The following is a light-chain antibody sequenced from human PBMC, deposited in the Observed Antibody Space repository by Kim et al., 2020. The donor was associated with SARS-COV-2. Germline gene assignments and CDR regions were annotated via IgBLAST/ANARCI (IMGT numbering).Light chain of an antibody. CDR1: NSDVGGYNY. J-gene: IGLJ3*02. V-gene: IGLV2-14*03. CDR2: DVS. Sequence: GQSITISCTGSNSDVGGYNYVSWYQQHPGKAPKLMIYDVSNRPSGVSNRFSGSKSGNTASLTISGLQAEDEADYYCSSYTSSSTRVFGGGTKVTVL. CDR3: SSYTSSSTRV.